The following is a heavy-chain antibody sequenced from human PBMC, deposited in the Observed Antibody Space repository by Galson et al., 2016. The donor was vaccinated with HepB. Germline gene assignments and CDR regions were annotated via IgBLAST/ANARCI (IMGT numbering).Heavy chain of an antibody. CDR3: ARREGVSGNSLFDP. CDR2: AHHTGRT. J-gene: IGHJ5*02. Sequence: SETLSLTCTVSGASINSRNWWSWVRQPPGKGLEWIGEAHHTGRTHYNPSLKSRVFISVDKTKKQFSLTLSSVTAADTAVYFCARREGVSGNSLFDPWGQGTPVTVSS. CDR1: GASINSRNW. D-gene: IGHD2/OR15-2a*01. V-gene: IGHV4-4*02.